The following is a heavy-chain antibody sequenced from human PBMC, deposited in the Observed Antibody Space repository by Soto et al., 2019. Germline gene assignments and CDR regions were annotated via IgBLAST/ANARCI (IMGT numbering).Heavy chain of an antibody. J-gene: IGHJ3*02. D-gene: IGHD5-12*01. CDR2: MNPNSGNT. V-gene: IGHV1-8*01. CDR3: ARGLHPYRYSGYDSKAFDI. Sequence: GASVKVSCKASGYTFTSYDINWVRQAPGQGLEWMGWMNPNSGNTGYAQKFQGRVTMTSNTSISTAYMELSSLRSEDTAVYYCARGLHPYRYSGYDSKAFDIWGQGTMVTVSS. CDR1: GYTFTSYD.